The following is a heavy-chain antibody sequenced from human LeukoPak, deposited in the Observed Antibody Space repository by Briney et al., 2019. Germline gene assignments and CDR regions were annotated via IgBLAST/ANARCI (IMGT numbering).Heavy chain of an antibody. CDR2: ISSSSSYT. V-gene: IGHV3-11*06. J-gene: IGHJ6*02. D-gene: IGHD6-19*01. CDR1: GFTFSDYY. CDR3: ARAGSGWYSMDV. Sequence: KTGGSLRLSCAASGFTFSDYYMSWIRQAPGKGLEWVSYISSSSSYTNYADSVKGRFTISRDNPKNTLYLQMGSLRAEDMAVYYCARAGSGWYSMDVWGQGTTVTVSS.